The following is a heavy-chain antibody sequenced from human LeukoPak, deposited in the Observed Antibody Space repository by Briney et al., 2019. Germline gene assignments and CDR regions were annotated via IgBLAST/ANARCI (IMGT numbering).Heavy chain of an antibody. J-gene: IGHJ4*02. Sequence: ASVKVSCKASGYTFTSYGISWVRQAPGQGLEWMGWISAYNGSTNYAQKLQGRVTMTTDTSTSTAYMELRSLRSDDTAVYYCARDRWYYGSGSSPLDYWGQGTLVTVSS. V-gene: IGHV1-18*04. D-gene: IGHD3-10*01. CDR3: ARDRWYYGSGSSPLDY. CDR1: GYTFTSYG. CDR2: ISAYNGST.